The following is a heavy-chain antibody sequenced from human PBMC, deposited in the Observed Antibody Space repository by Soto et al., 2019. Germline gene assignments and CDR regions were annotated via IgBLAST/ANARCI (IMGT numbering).Heavy chain of an antibody. Sequence: GWSLRLSCAASGFTFSSYSMNWVRQAPGKGLEWVSSISSSSSYIYYADSVKGRFTISRDNAKNSLYLQMNSLRAEDTAVYYCARTGSSWKYGMDVWGQGTTVTVSS. D-gene: IGHD6-13*01. CDR3: ARTGSSWKYGMDV. V-gene: IGHV3-21*01. CDR1: GFTFSSYS. CDR2: ISSSSSYI. J-gene: IGHJ6*02.